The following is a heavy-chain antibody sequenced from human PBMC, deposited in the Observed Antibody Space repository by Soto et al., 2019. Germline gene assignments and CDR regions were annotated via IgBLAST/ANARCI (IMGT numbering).Heavy chain of an antibody. CDR3: ARIGGYHGPLDY. CDR2: TYHRGST. D-gene: IGHD6-25*01. CDR1: GVSISSYF. J-gene: IGHJ4*02. Sequence: SETLSLTSSVSGVSISSYFWSWIRQAPGRGLEWIGYTYHRGSTNYSPSLKSRVAISLDTSENQFSLKVNSVTAADTAVYYCARIGGYHGPLDYWGQGTPVTVSS. V-gene: IGHV4-59*01.